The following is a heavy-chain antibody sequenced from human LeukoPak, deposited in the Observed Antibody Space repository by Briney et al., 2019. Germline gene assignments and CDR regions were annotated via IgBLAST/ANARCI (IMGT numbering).Heavy chain of an antibody. CDR1: GGSFSGFH. CDR3: ARGLGDSSGYYFRHFDY. V-gene: IGHV4-34*01. CDR2: ISHSGST. D-gene: IGHD3-22*01. Sequence: SETLSLTCAVYGGSFSGFHWSWIRQPPGKGLEWIGEISHSGSTNYNPSLKSRVTISVDTSKNQFSLKLSSVTAADTAVYYCARGLGDSSGYYFRHFDYWGQGTLVTVSS. J-gene: IGHJ4*02.